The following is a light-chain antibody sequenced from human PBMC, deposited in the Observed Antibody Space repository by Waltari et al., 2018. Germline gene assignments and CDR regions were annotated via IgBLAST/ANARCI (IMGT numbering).Light chain of an antibody. J-gene: IGKJ4*01. CDR1: QSISQW. Sequence: DIQMTQSPSTVSASVGDRVIITCRARQSISQWLAWYQQKPGKAPNPLIYKASTLESGGPSGFSGSRSCTNFTLTISSLQPYDFSTDYCQQYNSYSLLTFGGGTKIEIK. CDR3: QQYNSYSLLT. CDR2: KAS. V-gene: IGKV1-5*03.